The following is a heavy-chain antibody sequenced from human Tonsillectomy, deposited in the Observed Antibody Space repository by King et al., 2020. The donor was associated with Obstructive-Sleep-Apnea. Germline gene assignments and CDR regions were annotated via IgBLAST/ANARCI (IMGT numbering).Heavy chain of an antibody. CDR2: IRSSSSTI. D-gene: IGHD1-14*01. CDR1: GFTFSSYS. V-gene: IGHV3-48*04. CDR3: ARDFYNPYYFDY. J-gene: IGHJ4*02. Sequence: VQLVESGGGLVQPGGSLRLSCAASGFTFSSYSMNWVRQAPGKGLEWVSYIRSSSSTIYYADSVKGRFTISRDNAKNSLYLQMNSLRAEDTAVYYCARDFYNPYYFDYWGQGTLVTVSS.